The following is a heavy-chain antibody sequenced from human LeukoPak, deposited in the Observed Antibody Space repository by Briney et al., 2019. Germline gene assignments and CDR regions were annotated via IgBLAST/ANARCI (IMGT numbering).Heavy chain of an antibody. D-gene: IGHD3-16*02. CDR1: GFTFSSYA. J-gene: IGHJ4*02. CDR3: AKDRRITFGGVIDPFDY. Sequence: GGSLRLSCAASGFTFSSYAMSWVRQAPGKGLEWVSAVSGSGGSTYSADSVKGRFTISRDNSKNELYLQMNSLRAENTAVYYCAKDRRITFGGVIDPFDYWGQGTLVTVSS. CDR2: VSGSGGST. V-gene: IGHV3-23*01.